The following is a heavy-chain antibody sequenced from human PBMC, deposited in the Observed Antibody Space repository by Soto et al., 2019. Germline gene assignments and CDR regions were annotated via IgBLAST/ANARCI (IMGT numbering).Heavy chain of an antibody. CDR1: GLTFSSYG. Sequence: GGSLRLSCAASGLTFSSYGMHWVRQAPGKGLEWVAVISYDGSNKYYADSVKGRFTISRDNSKNTLYLQMNSLRAEDTAVYYCAKEGRGYSYGHPYYWGQGTLVTVSS. CDR2: ISYDGSNK. D-gene: IGHD5-18*01. CDR3: AKEGRGYSYGHPYY. J-gene: IGHJ4*02. V-gene: IGHV3-30*18.